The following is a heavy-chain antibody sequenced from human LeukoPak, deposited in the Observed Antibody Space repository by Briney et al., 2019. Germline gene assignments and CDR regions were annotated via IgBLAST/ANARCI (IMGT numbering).Heavy chain of an antibody. CDR2: MCYSGGT. V-gene: IGHV4-39*01. J-gene: IGHJ4*02. D-gene: IGHD2-2*01. Sequence: PSETLSLTCTVSGGSISSYYWGWIRQPPGKGLEWIWSMCYSGGTYYNPSLKSQVTISIDTSKNKFSLKLNSVTAADTAVYYCARLVRYCSSNSCYTFDYWGQGTLVTVSS. CDR1: GGSISSYY. CDR3: ARLVRYCSSNSCYTFDY.